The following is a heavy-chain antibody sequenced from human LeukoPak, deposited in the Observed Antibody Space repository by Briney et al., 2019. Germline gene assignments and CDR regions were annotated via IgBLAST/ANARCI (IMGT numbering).Heavy chain of an antibody. CDR1: GGSLSGHY. CDR3: ARFSWGCSTASCYLTN. J-gene: IGHJ4*02. D-gene: IGHD2-2*01. CDR2: IYYTGPT. V-gene: IGHV4-59*11. Sequence: SETLSLTCTVGGGSLSGHYWGWIRQPPGKGLELVGHIYYTGPTFYNPSLNSRVTISLDTSRNQFSLRLTSVIAADTAVYYCARFSWGCSTASCYLTNWGQGALVTVSS.